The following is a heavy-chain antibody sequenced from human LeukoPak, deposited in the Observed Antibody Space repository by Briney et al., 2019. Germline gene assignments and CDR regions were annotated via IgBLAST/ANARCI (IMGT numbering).Heavy chain of an antibody. Sequence: GGSLRLSCAASGFTFNNYWMTWVRQAPGKGLDWVANIKPDGSETHYVDSVKGRFTISRDSAKNSLYLEMSSLRADDTAVYYCARERIVGATDFDYWGQGTLATVSS. D-gene: IGHD1-26*01. CDR1: GFTFNNYW. CDR3: ARERIVGATDFDY. V-gene: IGHV3-7*01. CDR2: IKPDGSET. J-gene: IGHJ4*02.